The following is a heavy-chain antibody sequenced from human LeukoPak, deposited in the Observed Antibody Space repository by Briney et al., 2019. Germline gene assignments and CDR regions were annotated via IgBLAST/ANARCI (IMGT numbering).Heavy chain of an antibody. CDR2: INPNSGGT. Sequence: ASVKVSCKASGYTFTGYYMNWVRQAPGQGLEWMGWINPNSGGTNYAQKFQGRVTMTRDTSISTAYMELSRLRSDDTAVYYCARVAWGSSGYTNWFRPWGQGTLVTVSS. CDR3: ARVAWGSSGYTNWFRP. J-gene: IGHJ5*02. D-gene: IGHD3-22*01. CDR1: GYTFTGYY. V-gene: IGHV1-2*02.